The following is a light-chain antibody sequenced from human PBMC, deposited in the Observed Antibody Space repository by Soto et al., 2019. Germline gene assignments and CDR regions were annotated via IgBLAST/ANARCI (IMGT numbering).Light chain of an antibody. CDR2: EVS. CDR1: SSDVGTYNY. V-gene: IGLV2-14*01. CDR3: TSYTTSSTLV. J-gene: IGLJ3*02. Sequence: QSALTQPASVSGSPGQSITFSCTGSSSDVGTYNYVSWYQQLPGKAPKLLIYEVSNRPSGVSDRFPGSKSGITASLTISGLQSEDEGDYYCTSYTTSSTLVFGGGTKLTVL.